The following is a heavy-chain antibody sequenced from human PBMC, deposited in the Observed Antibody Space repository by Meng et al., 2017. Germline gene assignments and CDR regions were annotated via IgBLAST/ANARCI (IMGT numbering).Heavy chain of an antibody. CDR2: IYWDDDK. Sequence: QISLQQSDPPLAHPPPTPTLACTVSWSALSTSWIGVGWNRQPPGNALECLARIYWDDDKRYIPSLKSGHTITKNSSKNQVVLTMTNMVPVDTTIYYCSHSYCANFDYWGQGTLVTVSS. CDR1: WSALSTSWIG. CDR3: SHSYCANFDY. D-gene: IGHD4/OR15-4a*01. V-gene: IGHV2-5*02. J-gene: IGHJ4*02.